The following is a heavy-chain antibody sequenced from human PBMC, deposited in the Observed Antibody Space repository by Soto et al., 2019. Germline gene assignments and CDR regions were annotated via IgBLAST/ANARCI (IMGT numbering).Heavy chain of an antibody. CDR3: AKDQISHFWSGFPPYYSYTMDV. Sequence: QVQLVESGGGVIQPGKSLRLSCAASGFSFSNYGMHWVRLAPGRGLEWVAVIAYDGSTKYYGDSVKGRFTISRDNSINTLYLQMISLRAADTALYYCAKDQISHFWSGFPPYYSYTMDVWGPGTTVTVSS. J-gene: IGHJ6*02. D-gene: IGHD3-3*02. V-gene: IGHV3-30*18. CDR2: IAYDGSTK. CDR1: GFSFSNYG.